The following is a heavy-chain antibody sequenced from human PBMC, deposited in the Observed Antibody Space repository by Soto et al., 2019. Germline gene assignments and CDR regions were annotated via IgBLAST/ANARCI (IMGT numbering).Heavy chain of an antibody. D-gene: IGHD1-20*01. V-gene: IGHV1-46*01. J-gene: IGHJ4*02. CDR1: GDIFTDYY. Sequence: QVQLVQSGAEVKKPGASVKVSCKASGDIFTDYYINWVRQAPGQGLEWMGLTNPSDGGTTYAHKFQGRVTMTRDTSTSTVYMEVSSLRSEDTAVYYCARADNWNHHFFDNWGQGTLVTVSS. CDR2: TNPSDGGT. CDR3: ARADNWNHHFFDN.